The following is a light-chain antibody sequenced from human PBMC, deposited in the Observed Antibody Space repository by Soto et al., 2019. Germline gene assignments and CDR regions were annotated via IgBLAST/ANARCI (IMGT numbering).Light chain of an antibody. CDR2: WAS. J-gene: IGKJ1*01. V-gene: IGKV4-1*01. CDR1: LSVLYSSNNKNY. CDR3: HQYLTNSWT. Sequence: IVMTQSPDSVSVSLGERATISCKSRLSVLYSSNNKNYLAWYQQKPGQSPKLLIYWASIRESGVPDRFSGSGSGTDFTLTISNLQAEDVAVYYCHQYLTNSWTFGQGTKVDI.